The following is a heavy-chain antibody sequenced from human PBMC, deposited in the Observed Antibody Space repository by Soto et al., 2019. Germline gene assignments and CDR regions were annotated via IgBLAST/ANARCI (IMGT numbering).Heavy chain of an antibody. CDR2: INAGDGST. V-gene: IGHV1-3*01. CDR3: VRGTVITGALHDY. CDR1: GYTFTSYA. D-gene: IGHD4-17*01. J-gene: IGHJ4*02. Sequence: QVHLLQSGAGVREPGASMMVSCKASGYTFTSYAIHWVRQAPGQRLEWMGWINAGDGSTRYSPKFQGRVTITRDTSASTAYRELSSLTSEDTAVYYCVRGTVITGALHDYWGRGTLVTVSS.